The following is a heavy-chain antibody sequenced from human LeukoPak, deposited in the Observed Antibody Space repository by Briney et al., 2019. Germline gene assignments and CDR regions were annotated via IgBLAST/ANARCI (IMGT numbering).Heavy chain of an antibody. J-gene: IGHJ4*02. D-gene: IGHD3-16*02. Sequence: GGSLRLSCAASGFTFSSYSMNWVRQAPAKGLEWVSYISSSSSTIYYADSVKGRFTISRDNAKNSLYLQMNSLGAEDTAVYYCARGDYVWGSYRDVYYFDYWGQGTLVTVSS. CDR1: GFTFSSYS. CDR3: ARGDYVWGSYRDVYYFDY. CDR2: ISSSSSTI. V-gene: IGHV3-48*01.